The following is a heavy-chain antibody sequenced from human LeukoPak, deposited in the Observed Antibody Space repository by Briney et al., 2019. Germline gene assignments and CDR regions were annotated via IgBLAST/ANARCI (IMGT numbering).Heavy chain of an antibody. CDR3: ARVITSAREEVDY. CDR2: INHSGST. V-gene: IGHV4-34*01. D-gene: IGHD3-16*01. Sequence: SETLSLTCAVYGGSFSGYYWSWIRQPPGKGLEWIGEINHSGSTNYNPSLKSRVTISVDTSKNQFSLKLSSVTAADTAVYYCARVITSAREEVDYWGRGTLVTVSS. CDR1: GGSFSGYY. J-gene: IGHJ4*02.